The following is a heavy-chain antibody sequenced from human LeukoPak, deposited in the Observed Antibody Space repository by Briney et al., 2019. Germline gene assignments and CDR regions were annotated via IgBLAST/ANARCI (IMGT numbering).Heavy chain of an antibody. Sequence: GGSLRLSCAASGFTFSSYAMSWVRQAPGKGLEWVSAISGSGGSTYYADSVKGRFTISRDNSKNTLYLQMNSLRAEDTAVYYCAKDFFQQSLAVVAATLDYWGQGTLVTVSS. CDR2: ISGSGGST. CDR1: GFTFSSYA. V-gene: IGHV3-23*01. D-gene: IGHD2-15*01. CDR3: AKDFFQQSLAVVAATLDY. J-gene: IGHJ4*02.